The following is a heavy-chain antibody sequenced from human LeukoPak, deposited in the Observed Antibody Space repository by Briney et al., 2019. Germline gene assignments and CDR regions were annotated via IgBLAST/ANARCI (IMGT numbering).Heavy chain of an antibody. CDR2: INPNSGGT. J-gene: IGHJ5*02. V-gene: IGHV1-2*02. D-gene: IGHD3-3*01. Sequence: ASVKVSCKASGYTFTGYYMHWVRQAPGQGLEWMGWINPNSGGTNYAQKFQGRVTMTRDTSISTAYMELSRLRSDDTAVYYCARRYYDFWSGYLFWFDPWGQGTLVTVSS. CDR1: GYTFTGYY. CDR3: ARRYYDFWSGYLFWFDP.